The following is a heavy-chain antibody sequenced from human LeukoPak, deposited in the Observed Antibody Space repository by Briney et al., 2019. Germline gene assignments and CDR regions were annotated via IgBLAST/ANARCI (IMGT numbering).Heavy chain of an antibody. D-gene: IGHD6-19*01. CDR2: INWDASST. CDR1: GFMFPDYG. V-gene: IGHV3-20*04. Sequence: GGSLRLSCAASGFMFPDYGMNWVRQVPGKGLEWVSGINWDASSTNHADSVKGRFTISRDNAKNSLYLQMNSLRAEDTAVYYCARGGDPYSSGWYAINWFDPWGQGTLVTVSS. CDR3: ARGGDPYSSGWYAINWFDP. J-gene: IGHJ5*02.